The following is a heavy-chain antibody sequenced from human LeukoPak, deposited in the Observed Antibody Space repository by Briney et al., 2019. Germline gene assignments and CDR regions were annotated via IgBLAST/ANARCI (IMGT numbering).Heavy chain of an antibody. D-gene: IGHD5-18*01. CDR2: ISYDGSNK. J-gene: IGHJ5*02. CDR3: ARDRGLRGYSYGHP. CDR1: GFTFSSYA. V-gene: IGHV3-30-3*01. Sequence: GGSLRLSCAASGFTFSSYAMHWVRQAPGKGLEWVAVISYDGSNKYYADSVKGRFTISRDNSKNTLYLQMNSLRAEDTAVYYCARDRGLRGYSYGHPWGQGTLVTVSS.